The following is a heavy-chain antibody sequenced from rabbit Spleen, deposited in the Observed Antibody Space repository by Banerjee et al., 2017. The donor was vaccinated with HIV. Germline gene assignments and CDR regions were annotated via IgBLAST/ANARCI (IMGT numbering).Heavy chain of an antibody. CDR1: GFSFSSSYY. J-gene: IGHJ4*01. Sequence: QQQLEESGGGLVKPGGTLTLTCTASGFSFSSSYYMCWVRQAPGKGLTWIACINAITGKAVYASWVNGRFTISSHNAQNTLYLQLNSLTAADTATYFCVRDLGYDDYSEKGYFNLWGPGTLVTVS. D-gene: IGHD2-1*01. V-gene: IGHV1S43*01. CDR2: INAITGKA. CDR3: VRDLGYDDYSEKGYFNL.